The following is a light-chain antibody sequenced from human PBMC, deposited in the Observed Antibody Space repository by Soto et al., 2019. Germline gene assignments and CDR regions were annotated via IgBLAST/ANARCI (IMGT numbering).Light chain of an antibody. V-gene: IGKV3-11*01. CDR1: QSVSSY. CDR2: DAS. Sequence: EIVLTQSPATLSLSPGERATLSCRASQSVSSYLAWYQKKPGQAPRLLIYDASKRATGIPARFSGSGSGPDFTLTISSLEPDDFAVYYCQQRSNWPGMYTVGQGTKLEIK. CDR3: QQRSNWPGMYT. J-gene: IGKJ2*01.